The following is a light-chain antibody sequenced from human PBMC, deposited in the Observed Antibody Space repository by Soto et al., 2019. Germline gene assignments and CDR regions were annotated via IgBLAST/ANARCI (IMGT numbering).Light chain of an antibody. Sequence: QSVLTQPPSVSGAPGQRVTISCTGSSSNIGAGYDVQWYQQLPGAAPKLLIFGNSNRPSGVPDRFSGSRSGTSASVAITGLQAEDEADYFCQSYDISLSVSVIFGGGTKVTVL. V-gene: IGLV1-40*01. CDR1: SSNIGAGYD. J-gene: IGLJ2*01. CDR3: QSYDISLSVSVI. CDR2: GNS.